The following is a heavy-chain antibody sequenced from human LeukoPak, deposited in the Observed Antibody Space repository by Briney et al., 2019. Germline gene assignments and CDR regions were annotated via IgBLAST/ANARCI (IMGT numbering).Heavy chain of an antibody. Sequence: SETLSLTCTVSGGSISSYYWSWIRQPPGKGLEWIGYIYYSGSTNYNPSLKSRVTISVDTSKNQFSLKLSSVTAADTAVYYCARELYCSGGSCYSFLDYRGQGTLVTVSS. CDR1: GGSISSYY. CDR3: ARELYCSGGSCYSFLDY. D-gene: IGHD2-15*01. J-gene: IGHJ4*02. V-gene: IGHV4-59*01. CDR2: IYYSGST.